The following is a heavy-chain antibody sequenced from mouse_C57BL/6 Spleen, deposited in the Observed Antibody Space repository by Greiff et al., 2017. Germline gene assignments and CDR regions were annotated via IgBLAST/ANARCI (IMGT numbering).Heavy chain of an antibody. CDR3: TRSTVVEGLYAY. Sequence: VQLQQSGAELVRPGASVTLSCKASGYTFTDYEMHWVKQTPVHGLEWIGAIDPETGGTAYNQKFKGKAILTADKSSSTAYMELRSLTSEDSAVYYCTRSTVVEGLYAYWGQGTLVTVSA. CDR1: GYTFTDYE. V-gene: IGHV1-15*01. D-gene: IGHD1-1*01. J-gene: IGHJ3*01. CDR2: IDPETGGT.